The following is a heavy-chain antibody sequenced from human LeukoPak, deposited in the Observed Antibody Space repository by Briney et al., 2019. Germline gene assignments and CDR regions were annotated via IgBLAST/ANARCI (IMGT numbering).Heavy chain of an antibody. CDR2: ISYDGSNK. V-gene: IGHV3-30-3*01. J-gene: IGHJ4*02. Sequence: GGSLRLSCAASGFTFSSYAMHWVRQAPGKGLEWVAVISYDGSNKYYADSVKGRFTISSDNSKNTLYLQMNSLRAEDTAVYYCARDVSRGDYGYFDYWGQGTLVTVSS. D-gene: IGHD4-17*01. CDR3: ARDVSRGDYGYFDY. CDR1: GFTFSSYA.